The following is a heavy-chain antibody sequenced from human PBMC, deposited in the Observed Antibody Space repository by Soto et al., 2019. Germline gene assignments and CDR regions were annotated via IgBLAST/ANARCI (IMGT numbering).Heavy chain of an antibody. CDR1: GYTFSSYS. CDR3: ARDNVWAFDY. J-gene: IGHJ4*02. Sequence: EVQLVEAGGGLAQPGGSLRLSCAASGYTFSSYSMNWVRQAPGKGLEWVSYITGGSDTIHYADSVKGRFTISRDNAKNSLYLQMNSLRDEDTAVYFCARDNVWAFDYWGQGTLVTVSS. CDR2: ITGGSDTI. D-gene: IGHD7-27*01. V-gene: IGHV3-48*02.